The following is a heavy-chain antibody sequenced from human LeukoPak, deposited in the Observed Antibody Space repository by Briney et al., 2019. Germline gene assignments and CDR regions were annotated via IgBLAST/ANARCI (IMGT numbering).Heavy chain of an antibody. CDR3: ARADYGDYDDYFDS. V-gene: IGHV1-24*01. CDR2: FDPEDGET. Sequence: ASVKVSCKVSGYTLTELSMHWVRQAPGKGLEWMGGFDPEDGETIYAQKFQGRVTMTRNTSISTAYMELSSLRSEDTAVYYCARADYGDYDDYFDSWGQGTLVTVSS. CDR1: GYTLTELS. D-gene: IGHD4-17*01. J-gene: IGHJ4*02.